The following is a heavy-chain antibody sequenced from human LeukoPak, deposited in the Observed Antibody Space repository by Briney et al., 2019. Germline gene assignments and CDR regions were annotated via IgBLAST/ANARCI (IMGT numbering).Heavy chain of an antibody. J-gene: IGHJ4*02. CDR2: ISYDGSNK. Sequence: GGSLRLSCAASGFTSSSYAMHWVRQAPGKGLEWVAVISYDGSNKYYADSVKGRFTISRDNSKNTLYLQMNSLRAEDTAVYYCARDYSSELYGGNSLDYWGQGTLVTVSS. V-gene: IGHV3-30-3*01. D-gene: IGHD4-23*01. CDR1: GFTSSSYA. CDR3: ARDYSSELYGGNSLDY.